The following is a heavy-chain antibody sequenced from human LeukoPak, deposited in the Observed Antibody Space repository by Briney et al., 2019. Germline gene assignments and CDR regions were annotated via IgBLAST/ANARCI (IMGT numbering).Heavy chain of an antibody. J-gene: IGHJ5*02. Sequence: SETLSLTCTVSGGSVSCTSYYWGWIRQPPGKGLEWIGSIHYSGTNYYNPSLKSRVTISVDTSKNQFSLKLSSVTATDTAVYYCAKTFDILTGYAVFDPWGQGTLVTVSS. V-gene: IGHV4-39*01. CDR3: AKTFDILTGYAVFDP. CDR2: IHYSGTN. CDR1: GGSVSCTSYY. D-gene: IGHD3-9*01.